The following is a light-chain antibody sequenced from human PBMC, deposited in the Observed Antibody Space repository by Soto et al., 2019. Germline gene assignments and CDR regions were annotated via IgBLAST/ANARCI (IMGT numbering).Light chain of an antibody. CDR1: ESISTW. CDR3: HQSYSTPLT. CDR2: KAS. Sequence: DIQMTQSPSTLSASVGDRFAITCRASESISTWLAWYQQKPGKAPNLLIYKASSLESGVPSRFRGSGSGTDFTLTISSLQPEDFATYYCHQSYSTPLTFGGGTKVDIK. V-gene: IGKV1-5*03. J-gene: IGKJ4*01.